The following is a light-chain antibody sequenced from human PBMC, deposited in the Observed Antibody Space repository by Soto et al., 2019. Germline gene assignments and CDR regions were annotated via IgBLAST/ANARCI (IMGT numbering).Light chain of an antibody. J-gene: IGKJ1*01. CDR1: QSVSSSY. CDR3: QQYGSS. CDR2: GAS. V-gene: IGKV3-20*01. Sequence: EIVLTQSPGTLSLSPGERATLSCRASQSVSSSYLAWYQQKPGQAPRLLIYGASSRATGIPDRFSGSGSGTDFILTISRLEPEDFAVYYCQQYGSSFGQGTKVEIK.